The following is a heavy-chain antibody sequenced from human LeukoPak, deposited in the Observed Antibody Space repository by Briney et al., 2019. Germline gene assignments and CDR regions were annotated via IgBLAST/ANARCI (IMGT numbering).Heavy chain of an antibody. J-gene: IGHJ4*02. Sequence: GGSQRLSCVVSGFTFSTYSMNWVRQAPGKGLEWVSSISSNNNYIYYADSVKGRFTISRDNAKNSLYLQMNSLRAEDTAVYYCARDLGYGDYFDYWGQGTLVTVSS. CDR3: ARDLGYGDYFDY. D-gene: IGHD3-16*01. CDR1: GFTFSTYS. CDR2: ISSNNNYI. V-gene: IGHV3-21*01.